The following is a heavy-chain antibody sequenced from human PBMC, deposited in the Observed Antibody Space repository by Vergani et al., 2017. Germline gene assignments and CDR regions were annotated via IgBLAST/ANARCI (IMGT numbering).Heavy chain of an antibody. CDR2: IIRISSTI. D-gene: IGHD2-2*01. CDR1: GFTFSSYS. V-gene: IGHV3-48*02. CDR3: VGTLGGCSSTSCYWGCNEDWFDP. Sequence: EVQLVESGGGLVQPGGSLRLSCAASGFTFSSYSMNWVRQAPGKGLEWVSYIIRISSTIYYADSVKGRFTISGDKTRTSRYLQMNSLRDEETAVDYCVGTLGGCSSTSCYWGCNEDWFDPWGQGTLVTVSS. J-gene: IGHJ5*02.